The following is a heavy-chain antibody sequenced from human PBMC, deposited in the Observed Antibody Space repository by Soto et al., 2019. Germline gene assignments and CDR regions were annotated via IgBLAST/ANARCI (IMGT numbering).Heavy chain of an antibody. CDR2: ISPYSGYT. D-gene: IGHD2-2*01. V-gene: IGHV1-18*01. J-gene: IGHJ4*02. CDR1: GYSFMKYG. CDR3: AREASVLIPAAQPSRFDS. Sequence: QVQLVQSGPEMKKPGASVKVSCKGFGYSFMKYGINWVRQAPGQGLEWGGWISPYSGYTHSAQKFHGRLTLTTDTAASTAYMELRILRSADTALYYCAREASVLIPAAQPSRFDSWGQGTLVTVSS.